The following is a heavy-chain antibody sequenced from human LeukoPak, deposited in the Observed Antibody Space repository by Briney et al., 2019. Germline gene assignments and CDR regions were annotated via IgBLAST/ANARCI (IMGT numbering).Heavy chain of an antibody. CDR3: AREGDYYDSSGYNWFDP. CDR1: GFTFSSYT. V-gene: IGHV3-23*01. CDR2: ITTSDGNT. J-gene: IGHJ5*02. Sequence: GGSLRLSCAASGFTFSSYTMSWVRQAPGKGLEWVSTITTSDGNTYYADSVKGRFTVSRDNSKNTLYLQMNSLRAEDTAVYYCAREGDYYDSSGYNWFDPWGQGTLVTVSS. D-gene: IGHD3-22*01.